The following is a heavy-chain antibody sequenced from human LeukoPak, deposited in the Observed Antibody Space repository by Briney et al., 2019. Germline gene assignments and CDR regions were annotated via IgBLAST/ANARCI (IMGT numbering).Heavy chain of an antibody. J-gene: IGHJ4*02. D-gene: IGHD4-17*01. CDR2: INHSGYT. Sequence: SETLSLTCAVSGVSFDDYYWAWVRQTPGKGLEWIGEINHSGYTHDSPSLKSRVTHSIDTSRKQFSLNLRSVTVADAGTYYCTRMTTGHDYWGEGTLVTVSS. CDR1: GVSFDDYY. CDR3: TRMTTGHDY. V-gene: IGHV4-34*01.